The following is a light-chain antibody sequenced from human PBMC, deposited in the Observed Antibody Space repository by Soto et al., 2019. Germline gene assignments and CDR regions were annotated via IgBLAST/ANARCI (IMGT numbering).Light chain of an antibody. Sequence: DIQMTQSPSSLSASVGDRVTITCRATQSISTYLNWYQQIPGKAPKLLIYGASSLQSGVPSRFSGSGSRTDFTLTISSLQPEDFAIYYCQQSYSTPPQYTFGQGTKVEIK. CDR3: QQSYSTPPQYT. J-gene: IGKJ2*01. V-gene: IGKV1-39*01. CDR1: QSISTY. CDR2: GAS.